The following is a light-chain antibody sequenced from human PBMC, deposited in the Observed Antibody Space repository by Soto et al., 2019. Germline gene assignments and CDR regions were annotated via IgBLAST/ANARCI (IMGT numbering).Light chain of an antibody. CDR2: WAS. V-gene: IGKV4-1*01. CDR1: QSVLQSSNNENY. CDR3: HQYYRTPFT. Sequence: DIVMTQSPDSLAVSLGERATINCKSSQSVLQSSNNENYLAWYQHKPGQPPKLLIYWASTRESGVPDRFSGSGSGTHFTLTISSLQAEDVAVYYCHQYYRTPFTFGPGTKVDIK. J-gene: IGKJ3*01.